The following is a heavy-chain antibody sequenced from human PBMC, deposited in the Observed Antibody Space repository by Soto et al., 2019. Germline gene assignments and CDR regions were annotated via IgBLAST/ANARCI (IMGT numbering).Heavy chain of an antibody. J-gene: IGHJ4*02. CDR1: GGSFSNVDW. CDR3: ARAYNWKLDY. CDR2: IYHGGNT. Sequence: SETLSLTCAVSGGSFSNVDWWSWVRQPPGEGLEWIGEIYHGGNTNYNPSLKSRVTISVDKSKNQFSLELSSVTAADTAVYYCARAYNWKLDYWGQGTLVTVSS. V-gene: IGHV4-4*02. D-gene: IGHD1-1*01.